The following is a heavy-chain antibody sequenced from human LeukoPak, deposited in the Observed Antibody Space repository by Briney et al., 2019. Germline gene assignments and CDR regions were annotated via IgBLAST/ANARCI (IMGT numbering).Heavy chain of an antibody. CDR1: GGSISSYY. J-gene: IGHJ5*02. CDR3: ARDSYNWNVDAFDP. Sequence: SETLSLTCTVSGGSISSYYWSWIRQPPGKGLEWIGYIYYSGSTNYNPSLKSRVTISVDTSKNQISLKLSSVTAADTALYYCARDSYNWNVDAFDPWGQGTLVTVSS. D-gene: IGHD1-20*01. CDR2: IYYSGST. V-gene: IGHV4-59*12.